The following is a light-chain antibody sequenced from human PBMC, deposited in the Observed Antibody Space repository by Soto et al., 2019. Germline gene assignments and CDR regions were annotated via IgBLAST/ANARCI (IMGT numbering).Light chain of an antibody. CDR1: QSVDSTF. V-gene: IGKV3-20*01. Sequence: EIVLTQSPGSLSLSPGERATLSCRASQSVDSTFFAWYQKKPGQAPRLLIYGASKRATGGPDRFSGSGSGTDFTLTISRLEPEDFAVYYCQQYMSSVTFGQGTKVE. J-gene: IGKJ1*01. CDR2: GAS. CDR3: QQYMSSVT.